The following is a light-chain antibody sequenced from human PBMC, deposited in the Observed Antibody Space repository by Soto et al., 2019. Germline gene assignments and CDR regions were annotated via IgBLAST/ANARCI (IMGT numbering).Light chain of an antibody. V-gene: IGKV3-20*01. CDR1: QSMSTNY. CDR3: HQYDSSPLA. J-gene: IGKJ4*01. Sequence: EIVLAQSPDTLSLSPGERATLSCRTSQSMSTNYLAWYQQKSGQPPRLLIYGASIRATGIPDRFSGGGSGTDFSLTIGRLEPEGFAADYGHQYDSSPLAFGGGAKVEVK. CDR2: GAS.